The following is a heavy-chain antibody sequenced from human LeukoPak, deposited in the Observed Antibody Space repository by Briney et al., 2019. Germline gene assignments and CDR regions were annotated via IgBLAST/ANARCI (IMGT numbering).Heavy chain of an antibody. CDR2: ISSSSSTI. J-gene: IGHJ5*02. V-gene: IGHV3-48*01. Sequence: GGSLRLSCAASGFTFSSYSMNWVRQAPGKGLEWVSYISSSSSTIYYADSVKGRFTISRDNAKNSLYLQMNSLRAEDTAVYYCAKDPSVPPFDPWGQGTLVTVSS. CDR3: AKDPSVPPFDP. CDR1: GFTFSSYS.